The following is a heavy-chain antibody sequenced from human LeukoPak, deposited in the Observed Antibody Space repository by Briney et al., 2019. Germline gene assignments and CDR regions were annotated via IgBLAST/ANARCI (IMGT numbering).Heavy chain of an antibody. Sequence: ASVKVSCKASGYTFTSYGISWVRQAPGQGLEWMGWISAYNGNTNYAQKLQGRVTMTTDTSTSTAYMELSSLRSEDTAVYYCATLGEWLRLGYYYYYMDVWGKGTTVTISS. CDR2: ISAYNGNT. CDR3: ATLGEWLRLGYYYYYMDV. CDR1: GYTFTSYG. D-gene: IGHD5-12*01. V-gene: IGHV1-18*01. J-gene: IGHJ6*03.